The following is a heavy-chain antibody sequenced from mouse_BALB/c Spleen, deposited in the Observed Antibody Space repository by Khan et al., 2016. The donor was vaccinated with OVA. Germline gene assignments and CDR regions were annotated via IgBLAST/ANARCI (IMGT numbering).Heavy chain of an antibody. CDR1: GFSLTTYG. CDR3: ARNSYMYDFTY. D-gene: IGHD2-14*01. CDR2: IWSGGST. V-gene: IGHV2-2*01. J-gene: IGHJ3*01. Sequence: QVQLQQSGPGLVQPSQSLSITCTVSGFSLTTYGVHWVRQSPGKGLEWLGVIWSGGSTDYKAPFMYRLSIRKDNSKSQVVLNMNSLPADDTAVYYCARNSYMYDFTYWGQGTLVTVSA.